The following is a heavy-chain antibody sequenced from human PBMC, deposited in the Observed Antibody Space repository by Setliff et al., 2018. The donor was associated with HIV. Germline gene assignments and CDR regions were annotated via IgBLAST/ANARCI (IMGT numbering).Heavy chain of an antibody. Sequence: GGSLRLSCGASGFIFSNHGFHWVRQAAGKGLEWVSAIGTGSTYYADSVKGRFTISTDNSKNTLYLQMNSLRAEDTAVYYCARAHTYSSSSGIDYWGQGTLVTVSS. V-gene: IGHV3-13*01. D-gene: IGHD6-6*01. CDR2: IGTGST. J-gene: IGHJ4*02. CDR1: GFIFSNHG. CDR3: ARAHTYSSSSGIDY.